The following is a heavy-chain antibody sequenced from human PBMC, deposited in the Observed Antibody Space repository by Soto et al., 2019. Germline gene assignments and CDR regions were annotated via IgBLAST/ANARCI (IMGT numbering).Heavy chain of an antibody. CDR2: IIPIFGTA. Sequence: ASVKVSCKASGGTFSSYAISWVRQAPGQGLEWMGGIIPIFGTANYAQKFQDRVTITADESTSTAYMELSSLRSEDTAVYYCAKGRIVVVVADSRYYYYGMDVWGQGTTVPVSS. D-gene: IGHD2-15*01. J-gene: IGHJ6*01. CDR1: GGTFSSYA. V-gene: IGHV1-69*13. CDR3: AKGRIVVVVADSRYYYYGMDV.